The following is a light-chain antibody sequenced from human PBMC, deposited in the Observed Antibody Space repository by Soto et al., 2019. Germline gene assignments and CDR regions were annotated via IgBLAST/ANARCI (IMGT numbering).Light chain of an antibody. J-gene: IGKJ5*01. V-gene: IGKV1-39*01. CDR2: AAY. CDR1: QTIGNF. CDR3: QQSYNTPIT. Sequence: DIQMSQSPSSLSASLGDRVTITCRASQTIGNFLNWYQQKPGRAHKLLVYAAYSLQSGVQSRFTGSGSGTHFTLTIRGLQPADFATYYCQQSYNTPITFGQGTRLEIK.